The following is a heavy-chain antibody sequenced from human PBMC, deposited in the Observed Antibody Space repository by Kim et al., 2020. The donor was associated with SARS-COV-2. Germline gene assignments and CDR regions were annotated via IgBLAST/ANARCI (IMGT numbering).Heavy chain of an antibody. V-gene: IGHV4-34*01. D-gene: IGHD6-13*01. J-gene: IGHJ4*02. Sequence: NYNPSLKSRVTISVDTSKNQFSLKLSSVTAADTAVYYCASRIAAAGMDDYWGQGTLVTVSS. CDR3: ASRIAAAGMDDY.